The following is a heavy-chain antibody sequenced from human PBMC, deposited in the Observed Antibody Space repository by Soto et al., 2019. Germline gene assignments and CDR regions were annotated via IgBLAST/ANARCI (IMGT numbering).Heavy chain of an antibody. J-gene: IGHJ6*02. CDR1: GYTFTSYY. D-gene: IGHD5-18*01. V-gene: IGHV1-46*01. CDR3: ARVPVATAMALYYYHGMDV. CDR2: INPSGGST. Sequence: ASVKVSCKASGYTFTSYYMHWVRQAPGQGLEWMGIINPSGGSTSYAQKFQGRVTMTRDTSTSTVYMELSSLRSEDTAVYYCARVPVATAMALYYYHGMDVWGQGTTVTVSS.